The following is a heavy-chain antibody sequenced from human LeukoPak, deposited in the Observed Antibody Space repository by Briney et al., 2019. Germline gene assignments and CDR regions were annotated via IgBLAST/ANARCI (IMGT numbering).Heavy chain of an antibody. CDR3: ARGVEPLAANTLAY. V-gene: IGHV3-53*01. J-gene: IGHJ4*02. CDR2: LYSDGNT. CDR1: GFSVITND. D-gene: IGHD3-16*01. Sequence: GGSLRLSCAASGFSVITNDMTWVRQAPGKGLEWVSVLYSDGNTKYADSVQGRFTISRDNSKNTLHLEMNSLRPDDTAVYYCARGVEPLAANTLAYWGQGTLVTVSS.